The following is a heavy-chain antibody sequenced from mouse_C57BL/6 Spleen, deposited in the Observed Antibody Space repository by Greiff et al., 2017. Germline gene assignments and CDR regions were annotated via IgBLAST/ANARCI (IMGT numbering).Heavy chain of an antibody. V-gene: IGHV1-62-2*01. CDR3: ERHEAHSFITSPWFAY. CDR2: FYPGSGRI. CDR1: GYTFTEYT. Sequence: QVQLQQSGAELVKPGASVKLSCKASGYTFTEYTIHWVKQRSGQGLEWIGWFYPGSGRIKYNQKFKDKATLTADKSSSTVYMELSRLTSEDSAVYFCERHEAHSFITSPWFAYWGQGTLVTVSA. D-gene: IGHD1-1*01. J-gene: IGHJ3*01.